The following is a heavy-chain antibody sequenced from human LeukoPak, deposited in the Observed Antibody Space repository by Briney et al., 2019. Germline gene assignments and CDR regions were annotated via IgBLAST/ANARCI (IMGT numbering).Heavy chain of an antibody. CDR3: ARAGSYGDRPVN. J-gene: IGHJ4*02. D-gene: IGHD4-17*01. CDR2: ISNSGSTI. CDR1: GFTFSSYE. V-gene: IGHV3-48*03. Sequence: GGSLRLSCAASGFTFSSYEMNWVRQAPGKGLEWVSYISNSGSTIYYADSVKGRFTISRDNAKNSLYLQMNSLRAEDTAVYYCARAGSYGDRPVNWGQGTLVTVSS.